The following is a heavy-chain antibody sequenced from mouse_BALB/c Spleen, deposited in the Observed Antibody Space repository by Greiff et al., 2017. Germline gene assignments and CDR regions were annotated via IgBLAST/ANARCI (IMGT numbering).Heavy chain of an antibody. CDR3: VKYANWGYAMDY. V-gene: IGHV1S81*02. CDR2: INPSNGRT. Sequence: QVQLQQPGAELVKPGASVKLSCKASGYTFTSYWMHWVKQRPGQGLEWIGEINPSNGRTNYNEKFKSKATLTVDKSSSTAYMQLSSLTSEDSAVYYSVKYANWGYAMDYWGQGSSVTVSS. CDR1: GYTFTSYW. D-gene: IGHD4-1*01. J-gene: IGHJ4*01.